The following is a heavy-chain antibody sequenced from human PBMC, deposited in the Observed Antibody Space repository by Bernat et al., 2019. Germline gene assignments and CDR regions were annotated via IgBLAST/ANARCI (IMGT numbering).Heavy chain of an antibody. CDR3: ASRKQRGWFDP. CDR1: GGSFSGYY. D-gene: IGHD6-25*01. V-gene: IGHV4-34*01. Sequence: QVQLQQWGAGLLKPSETLSLTCAVYGGSFSGYYWSWIRQPPGKGLEWIGEINHSGSTNSHPTLKSRVTISVDTSKNQCSLKLSSVTAADTAVYYCASRKQRGWFDPWGQGTLVTVSS. CDR2: INHSGST. J-gene: IGHJ5*02.